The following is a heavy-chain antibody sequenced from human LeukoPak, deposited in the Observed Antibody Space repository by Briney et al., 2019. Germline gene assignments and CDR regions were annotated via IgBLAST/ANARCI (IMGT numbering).Heavy chain of an antibody. Sequence: LAGGSLRLSCAASGFTFSSSAMTWVRQPPGKGLEWVSAISGSGGSTNYADSVKGRFTISRDNAKNSLYLQMNSLGAEDTATYYCGRAFPPLRTSSAGDLWGQGILVTVSS. CDR1: GFTFSSSA. D-gene: IGHD3-16*01. V-gene: IGHV3-23*01. J-gene: IGHJ4*02. CDR3: GRAFPPLRTSSAGDL. CDR2: ISGSGGST.